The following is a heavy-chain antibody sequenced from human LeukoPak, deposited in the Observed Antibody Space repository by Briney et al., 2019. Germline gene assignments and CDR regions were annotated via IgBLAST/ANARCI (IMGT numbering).Heavy chain of an antibody. J-gene: IGHJ4*02. CDR1: AFTFTDYY. D-gene: IGHD6-19*01. Sequence: GGSLTLSCAASAFTFTDYYMSWIRQAPGEGLECVSYISSSSSYTNYADSVKDRFTISRDNDKNSLYLQMNSLRAEDTAVYYCARVRWYSSGWYVDYWGKGTLVTVSS. CDR3: ARVRWYSSGWYVDY. V-gene: IGHV3-11*05. CDR2: ISSSSSYT.